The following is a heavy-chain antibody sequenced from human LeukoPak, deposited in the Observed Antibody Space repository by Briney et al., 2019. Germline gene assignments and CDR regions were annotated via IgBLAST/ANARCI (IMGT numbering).Heavy chain of an antibody. CDR1: GFTFSSYS. CDR2: ISSSSSYI. D-gene: IGHD3-10*01. V-gene: IGHV3-21*01. Sequence: GGPLRLSCAASGFTFSSYSMNWVRQAPGKGLEWVSSISSSSSYIYYADSVKGRFTISRDNAKNSLYLQMNSLRAEDTAVYYCAREEEITMVRGVINTFDYWGQGTLVTVSS. CDR3: AREEEITMVRGVINTFDY. J-gene: IGHJ4*02.